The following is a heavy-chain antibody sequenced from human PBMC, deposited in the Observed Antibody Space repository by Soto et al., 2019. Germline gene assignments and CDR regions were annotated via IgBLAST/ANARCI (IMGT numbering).Heavy chain of an antibody. CDR2: IYQSGRT. Sequence: SETLSLTCAVSGGSVSSSNWWSWVRQPPGKGLEWIGEIYQSGRTNYNPSLKSRVTISVDNAKNQFSLNLKSLTAADTAVYYGATMYYNDSSAFLEYWGQGTLVTVSS. CDR3: ATMYYNDSSAFLEY. V-gene: IGHV4-4*02. D-gene: IGHD3-22*01. CDR1: GGSVSSSNW. J-gene: IGHJ4*02.